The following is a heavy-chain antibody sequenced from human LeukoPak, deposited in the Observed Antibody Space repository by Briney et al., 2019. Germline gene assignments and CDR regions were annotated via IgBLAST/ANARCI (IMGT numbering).Heavy chain of an antibody. V-gene: IGHV3-48*04. CDR3: AELGITMIGGV. CDR1: GFTFSSYS. Sequence: GGSLRLSCAASGFTFSSYSMNWVRQAPGKGLEWVSYISSSSGTIYYADSVKGRFTISRDNAKNSLYLQMNSLRAEDTAVYYCAELGITMIGGVWGKGTTVTISS. CDR2: ISSSSGTI. D-gene: IGHD3-10*02. J-gene: IGHJ6*04.